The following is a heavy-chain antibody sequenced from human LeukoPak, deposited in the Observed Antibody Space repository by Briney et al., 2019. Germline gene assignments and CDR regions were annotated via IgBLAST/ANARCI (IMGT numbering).Heavy chain of an antibody. CDR2: INPNSGGT. D-gene: IGHD6-6*01. CDR3: ARLLAARQRPDFDY. Sequence: GASVKVSCKASGYTFTGYYMHWVRQAPGQGLEWMGWINPNSGGTNYAQKFQGGVTMTRDTSISTAYMELSRLRSDDTAVYYCARLLAARQRPDFDYWGQGTLVTVSS. V-gene: IGHV1-2*02. CDR1: GYTFTGYY. J-gene: IGHJ4*02.